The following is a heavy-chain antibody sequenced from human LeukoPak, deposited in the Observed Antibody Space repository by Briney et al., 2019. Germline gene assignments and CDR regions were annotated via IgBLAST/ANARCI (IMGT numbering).Heavy chain of an antibody. CDR1: GYTFTSYA. CDR3: ARDKGDGYPTAGY. Sequence: WASVKVSCKASGYTFTSYAMHWVRQAPGQRLEWMGWINAGNGNTKYSQKFQGRVTITRDTSASTAYMELSSLRSEDTAVYYCARDKGDGYPTAGYWGQGTLVTVSS. CDR2: INAGNGNT. D-gene: IGHD5-24*01. J-gene: IGHJ4*02. V-gene: IGHV1-3*01.